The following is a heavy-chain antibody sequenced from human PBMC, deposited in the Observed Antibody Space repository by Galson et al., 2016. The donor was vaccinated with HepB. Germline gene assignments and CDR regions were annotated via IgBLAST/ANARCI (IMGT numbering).Heavy chain of an antibody. CDR1: GYTFTSYS. CDR3: ATTVTTDNWFDP. CDR2: ISAHNGNT. Sequence: VKVSCKVSGYTFTSYSISWVRQAPGQGLEWMGWISAHNGNTNYVQKFQGRVSMTTDTSTSTAYLELRNLKSDDTAVYYCATTVTTDNWFDPWGQGTLVTVSS. V-gene: IGHV1-18*04. J-gene: IGHJ5*02. D-gene: IGHD4-17*01.